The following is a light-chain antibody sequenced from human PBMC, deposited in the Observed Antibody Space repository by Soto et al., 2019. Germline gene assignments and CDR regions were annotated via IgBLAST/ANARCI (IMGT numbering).Light chain of an antibody. CDR1: SSDIGAYNY. CDR3: SSYTSSTTPYVI. CDR2: DVN. Sequence: QSALTQPAPVSGSPGQSITIFCTGTSSDIGAYNYVSWYQQHPGKAPKLMLYDVNDRPSGVSNRFSGSKSGNTASLTISGLQAEDEADYYCSSYTSSTTPYVIFGGGTKLTVL. J-gene: IGLJ2*01. V-gene: IGLV2-14*03.